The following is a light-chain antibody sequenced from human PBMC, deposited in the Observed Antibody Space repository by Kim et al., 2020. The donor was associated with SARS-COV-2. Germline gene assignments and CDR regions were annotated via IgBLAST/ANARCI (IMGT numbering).Light chain of an antibody. J-gene: IGKJ2*03. Sequence: ASVGDSVTITCRASQGIRNDLGWYQQKPGKAPKLLIYAASSLQSGVPSRFSGSGSGTDFTLTISSLQPEDFATYYCLQDYNYPRSFGQGTKLEI. CDR2: AAS. CDR1: QGIRND. V-gene: IGKV1-6*01. CDR3: LQDYNYPRS.